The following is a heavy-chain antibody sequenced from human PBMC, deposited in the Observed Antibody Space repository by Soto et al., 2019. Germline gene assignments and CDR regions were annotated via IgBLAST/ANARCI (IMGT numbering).Heavy chain of an antibody. J-gene: IGHJ4*02. CDR1: GFTFSSYE. V-gene: IGHV3-48*03. D-gene: IGHD2-2*01. CDR3: ARVYCSTTTGHVQPFDS. CDR2: ISSAGDSS. Sequence: PGGSLRLSCAASGFTFSSYEMNWVRQAPGTTLEWVSYISSAGDSSYYADSVNSRFTITRDNAKNSLYLQMNSLRVKDTAVYYCARVYCSTTTGHVQPFDSWGQGTLVTVSS.